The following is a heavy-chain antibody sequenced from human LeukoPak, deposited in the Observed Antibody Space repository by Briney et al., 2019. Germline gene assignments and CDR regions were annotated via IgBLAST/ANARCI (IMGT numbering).Heavy chain of an antibody. D-gene: IGHD6-19*01. V-gene: IGHV1-2*02. CDR2: INPNGGGT. CDR3: AREINSGWYRKAAFDY. Sequence: ASVKVSCKASGYTFTGYYMHWVRQAPGQGLEWMGWINPNGGGTNYAQKFQGRVTLTRDTSINTAYVDVSRLESDDTAVYYCAREINSGWYRKAAFDYWGQGTLVTVTS. J-gene: IGHJ4*02. CDR1: GYTFTGYY.